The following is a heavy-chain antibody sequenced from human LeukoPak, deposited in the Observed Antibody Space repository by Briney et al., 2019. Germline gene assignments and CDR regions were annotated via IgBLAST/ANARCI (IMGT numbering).Heavy chain of an antibody. CDR1: GFTFSNAW. D-gene: IGHD4-17*01. CDR3: TTETVTTGFYYYYGMDV. J-gene: IGHJ6*04. CDR2: IKSKTDGGTT. Sequence: GGSLRLSCAASGFTFSNAWMSGVRQAPGKGLEWVGRIKSKTDGGTTDYAAPVKGRFTISRDDSKNTLYLQMNSLKTEDTAVYYCTTETVTTGFYYYYGMDVWGKGTTVTVSS. V-gene: IGHV3-15*01.